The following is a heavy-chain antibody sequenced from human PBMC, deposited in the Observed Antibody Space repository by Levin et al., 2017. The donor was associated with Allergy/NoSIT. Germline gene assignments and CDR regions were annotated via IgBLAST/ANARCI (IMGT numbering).Heavy chain of an antibody. V-gene: IGHV1-18*01. CDR1: GYTFSNYG. J-gene: IGHJ4*02. CDR3: ARDDSSGYNPDY. CDR2: ISAYNADT. Sequence: GASVKVSCKASGYTFSNYGISWVRQAPGQGLEWMGLISAYNADTNYAQKFQGRVTMTKDTSTNTAYMELRSLRSDDTAVNYCARDDSSGYNPDYWGQGTLVTVSS. D-gene: IGHD3-22*01.